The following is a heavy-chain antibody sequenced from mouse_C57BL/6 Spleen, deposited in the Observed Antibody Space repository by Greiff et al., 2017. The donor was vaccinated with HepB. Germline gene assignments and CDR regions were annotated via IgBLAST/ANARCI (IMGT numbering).Heavy chain of an antibody. Sequence: EVQGVESGEGLVKPGGSLKLSCAASGFTFSSYAMSWVRQTPEKRLEWVAYISSGGDYIYYADTVKGRFTISRDNARNTLYLQMSSLKSEDTAMYYCTRDGDYDYDGRAWFAYWGQGTLVTVSA. V-gene: IGHV5-9-1*02. J-gene: IGHJ3*01. CDR3: TRDGDYDYDGRAWFAY. CDR1: GFTFSSYA. D-gene: IGHD2-4*01. CDR2: ISSGGDYI.